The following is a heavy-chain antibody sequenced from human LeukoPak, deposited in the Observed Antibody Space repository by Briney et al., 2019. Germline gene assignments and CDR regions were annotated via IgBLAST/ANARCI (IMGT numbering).Heavy chain of an antibody. J-gene: IGHJ3*02. D-gene: IGHD3-10*01. CDR2: INAGNGDT. V-gene: IGHV1-3*01. CDR1: GDIFTYYA. CDR3: TRVERLGEFAAFEN. Sequence: ASVKVSCKASGDIFTYYAIHWMRQAPGQRPEWMGWINAGNGDTKYSWRFQGRLTITRDTSATTAYMELSSLRSEDTAVYYCTRVERLGEFAAFENWGQGTMVTVST.